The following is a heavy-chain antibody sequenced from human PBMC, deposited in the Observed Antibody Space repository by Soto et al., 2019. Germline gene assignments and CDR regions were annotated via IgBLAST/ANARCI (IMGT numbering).Heavy chain of an antibody. D-gene: IGHD5-18*01. CDR2: MNLDTGGT. J-gene: IGHJ4*02. CDR1: GYRFTTFY. Sequence: ASVKVSCKASGYRFTTFYIHWVGQAPGQGLEWMGRMNLDTGGTTYAQKFQGRVTMTRDTSISTAYMEVTNLKSDDTAIYYCARDGNFAFRGYSFGFDFWGQGTLVTVSS. V-gene: IGHV1-2*06. CDR3: ARDGNFAFRGYSFGFDF.